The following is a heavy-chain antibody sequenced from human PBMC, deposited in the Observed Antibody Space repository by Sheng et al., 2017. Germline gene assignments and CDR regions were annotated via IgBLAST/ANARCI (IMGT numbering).Heavy chain of an antibody. CDR2: LYSGGRT. V-gene: IGHV3-66*01. Sequence: EVQLVESGGDLVQPGGSLRLSCSASGLTVNNNYMSWVRQAPGKGLECVSILYSGGRTYYADSVKDRFSVSRDTSKNTLSLQMNSLRGEDTAVYFCATHSAHRNMYYYYGLDVWGLGTTVTVSS. CDR3: ATHSAHRNMYYYYGLDV. CDR1: GLTVNNNY. J-gene: IGHJ6*02. D-gene: IGHD1-26*01.